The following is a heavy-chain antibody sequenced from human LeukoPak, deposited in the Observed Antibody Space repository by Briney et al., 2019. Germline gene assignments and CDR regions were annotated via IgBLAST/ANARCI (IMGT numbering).Heavy chain of an antibody. V-gene: IGHV4-34*01. J-gene: IGHJ4*02. Sequence: SETLSLTCTVSGGSISSYYWSWIRQPPGKGLEWIGEINHSGSTNYNPSLKSRVTISVDTSKNQFSLKLSSVTAADTAVYYCARGGSGYCSGGSCYGPRYYFDYWGQGTLVTVSS. D-gene: IGHD2-15*01. CDR1: GGSISSYY. CDR2: INHSGST. CDR3: ARGGSGYCSGGSCYGPRYYFDY.